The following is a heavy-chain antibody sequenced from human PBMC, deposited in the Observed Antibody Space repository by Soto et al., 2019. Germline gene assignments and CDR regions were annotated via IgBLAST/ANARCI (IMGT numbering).Heavy chain of an antibody. J-gene: IGHJ5*02. V-gene: IGHV1-69*13. D-gene: IGHD6-19*01. CDR1: GCTFSSYA. CDR3: ARGGESSGWYGVDWFDP. Sequence: SVEVCCKASGCTFSSYAISWVRQAPGQVLEWMGGIIPIFGTANYAQKFQGRVTITADESTSTAYMELSSLRSEDTAVYYCARGGESSGWYGVDWFDPWGQGTLVTVSS. CDR2: IIPIFGTA.